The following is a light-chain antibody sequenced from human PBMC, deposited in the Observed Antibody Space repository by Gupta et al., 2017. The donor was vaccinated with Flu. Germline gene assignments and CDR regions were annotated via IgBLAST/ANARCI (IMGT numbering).Light chain of an antibody. Sequence: DIVMTQSPDSLAVSLGESATIHCKSSQSVLYSSNNKNYLAWYQQKPGQPPKLLIYWASTRESGVPDRFSGSGSGTDFTLTISSLHAEDVAVYYCQQYYSTPRTFGQGTKVEIK. CDR2: WAS. CDR1: QSVLYSSNNKNY. CDR3: QQYYSTPRT. V-gene: IGKV4-1*01. J-gene: IGKJ1*01.